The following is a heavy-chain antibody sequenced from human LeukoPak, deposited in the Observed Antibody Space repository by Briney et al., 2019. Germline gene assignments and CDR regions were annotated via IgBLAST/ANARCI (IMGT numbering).Heavy chain of an antibody. J-gene: IGHJ4*02. V-gene: IGHV5-51*01. Sequence: PGESLKISCKGSGYNFNSYWIGWVRQMPGKGLEWMGIIYPGDSDTRYSPSFQGQVTISADKSISTAYLQWSSLKASDTAMYYCARLPSRRDGYDALGYWGQGTLVTVSS. CDR3: ARLPSRRDGYDALGY. CDR2: IYPGDSDT. CDR1: GYNFNSYW. D-gene: IGHD5-24*01.